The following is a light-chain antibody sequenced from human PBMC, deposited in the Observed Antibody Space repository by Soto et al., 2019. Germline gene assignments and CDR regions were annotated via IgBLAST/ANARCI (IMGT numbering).Light chain of an antibody. CDR2: EDN. Sequence: QSALTQPASVSGSPGQSITIPCTGTSRDVGRYDLVSWYQHHPGKAPKMIIFEDNKRPAGVSDRFSGSKSGSTASLTIAGLQADDEGDYYCCSYGGSATPIIFGGGTKLTVL. CDR1: SRDVGRYDL. J-gene: IGLJ2*01. V-gene: IGLV2-23*01. CDR3: CSYGGSATPII.